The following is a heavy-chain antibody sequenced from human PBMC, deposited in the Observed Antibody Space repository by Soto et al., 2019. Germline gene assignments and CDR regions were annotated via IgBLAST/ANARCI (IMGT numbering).Heavy chain of an antibody. D-gene: IGHD1-1*01. CDR2: ISAHNGNT. V-gene: IGHV1-18*01. Sequence: QVHLVQSGAEVKKPGASVKVSCKGSGYAFTTYGITWVRQAPGQGLEWMGWISAHNGNTNYAQKLQGRVTVTRDTSTSTASMGLRRLRADDTAVYYCARGRYGYYWGQGALVTVSS. CDR3: ARGRYGYY. CDR1: GYAFTTYG. J-gene: IGHJ4*02.